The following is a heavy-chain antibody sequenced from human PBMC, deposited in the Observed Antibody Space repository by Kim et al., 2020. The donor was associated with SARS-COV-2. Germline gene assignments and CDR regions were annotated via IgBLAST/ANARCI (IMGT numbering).Heavy chain of an antibody. J-gene: IGHJ5*02. CDR1: AFIFNDYA. CDR2: ISPTGGHS. Sequence: GGSLRLSCVASAFIFNDYALSWVRLPPGKGLEWVSAISPTGGHSYYADSVKGRFIVSRDNSKNTLYLQMNSLRAEDTAIYYCARQTPLNQHQAAANFFDPWGQGTLVTVSS. CDR3: ARQTPLNQHQAAANFFDP. V-gene: IGHV3-23*01. D-gene: IGHD2-15*01.